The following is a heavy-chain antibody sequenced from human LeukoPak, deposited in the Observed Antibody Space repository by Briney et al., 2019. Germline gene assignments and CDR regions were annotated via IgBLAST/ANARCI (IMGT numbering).Heavy chain of an antibody. J-gene: IGHJ4*02. V-gene: IGHV4-4*07. D-gene: IGHD6-6*01. CDR3: ARWYSSSGYLDY. CDR2: IYTSGTT. Sequence: SETLSLTCIVSGGSITSYYWSWIRQPPGKGLEWIGRIYTSGTTKYNPSLKSRVTISVDTSKNQFSLKVSSVTAADTALYYCARWYSSSGYLDYWGQGTLVTVSS. CDR1: GGSITSYY.